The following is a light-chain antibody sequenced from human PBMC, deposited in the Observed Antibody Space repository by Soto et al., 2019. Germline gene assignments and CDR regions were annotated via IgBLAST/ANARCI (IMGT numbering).Light chain of an antibody. CDR2: SAS. Sequence: DIQLTQSPSVLSASVGDTVTITCRASQAISHYLAWYQQKPGKAPDLLIYSASTLQSGVPSRFSGSGSETEFSLTIRALQPEDFATYYCQQLRRYPLTFGGGTKVDIK. CDR1: QAISHY. V-gene: IGKV1-9*01. J-gene: IGKJ4*01. CDR3: QQLRRYPLT.